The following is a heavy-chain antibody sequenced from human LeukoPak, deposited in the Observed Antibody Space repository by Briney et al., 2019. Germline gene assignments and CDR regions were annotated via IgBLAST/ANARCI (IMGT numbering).Heavy chain of an antibody. CDR1: GYTFTSYY. V-gene: IGHV1-46*01. CDR3: ATATSGIAVAGRTGFSYFDY. J-gene: IGHJ4*02. D-gene: IGHD6-19*01. Sequence: ASVKVSCKASGYTFTSYYMHWVRQAPGQGLEWMGIINPSGGSTSYAQKFQGRVTMTEDTSTDTAYMELSSLRSEDTAVYYCATATSGIAVAGRTGFSYFDYWGQGTLVTVSS. CDR2: INPSGGST.